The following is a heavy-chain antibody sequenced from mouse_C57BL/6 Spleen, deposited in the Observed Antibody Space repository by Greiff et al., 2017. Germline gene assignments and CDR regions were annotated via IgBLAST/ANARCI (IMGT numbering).Heavy chain of an antibody. J-gene: IGHJ1*03. Sequence: EVMLVESGPELVKPGASVKMSCKASGYKFTDYYMNWVKQSHGKSLEWIGVINPDNGGTSYTQKFKGKATLTVDKSSSTAYMELNSLTSEDAAVYCCARGYYGSSTVLDVWGTGTTVTVSS. CDR2: INPDNGGT. CDR3: ARGYYGSSTVLDV. D-gene: IGHD1-1*01. V-gene: IGHV1-19*01. CDR1: GYKFTDYY.